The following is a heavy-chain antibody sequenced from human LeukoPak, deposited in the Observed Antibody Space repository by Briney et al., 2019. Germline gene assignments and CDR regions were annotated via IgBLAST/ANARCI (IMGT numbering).Heavy chain of an antibody. CDR3: ARGGKGPLY. V-gene: IGHV4-59*01. J-gene: IGHJ4*02. CDR1: GGSISSYY. D-gene: IGHD4-23*01. CDR2: IYYSGST. Sequence: SETLSLTCTVSGGSISSYYWSWIRQPPGKGLEWIGYIYYSGSTNYNPSLKSRVTISVDTSKNQFSLKLSSVTAADTAVYYCARGGKGPLYWGQGTLVTVSS.